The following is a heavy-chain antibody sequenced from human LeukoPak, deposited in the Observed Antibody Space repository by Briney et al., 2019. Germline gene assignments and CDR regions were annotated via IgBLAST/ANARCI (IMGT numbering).Heavy chain of an antibody. D-gene: IGHD6-19*01. CDR2: INPNSGGT. J-gene: IGHJ5*02. CDR1: GYTFTGYY. V-gene: IGHV1-2*02. Sequence: GASVKVSCKASGYTFTGYYMHWVRQAPGQGLEWMGWINPNSGGTNYAQKFQGRVTMTRDTSISTAYMELSRLRSDDTAVYYCARVFASGAVARSAGWRWFDPWGQGTLVTVSS. CDR3: ARVFASGAVARSAGWRWFDP.